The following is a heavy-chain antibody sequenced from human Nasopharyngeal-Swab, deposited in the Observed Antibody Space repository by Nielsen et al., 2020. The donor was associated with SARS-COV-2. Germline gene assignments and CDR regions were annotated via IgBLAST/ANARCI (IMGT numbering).Heavy chain of an antibody. Sequence: SETLSLTCTVSGGSVSSGSYYWSWIRQPPGKGLEWIGNISYSGSTNYNPSLKSRVTISVDTSKNQFSLKVNSVTAADTAVYYCARDRFPGGYYYYYMDVWGKGTTVTVSS. J-gene: IGHJ6*03. CDR3: ARDRFPGGYYYYYMDV. CDR2: ISYSGST. V-gene: IGHV4-61*01. D-gene: IGHD3-10*01. CDR1: GGSVSSGSYY.